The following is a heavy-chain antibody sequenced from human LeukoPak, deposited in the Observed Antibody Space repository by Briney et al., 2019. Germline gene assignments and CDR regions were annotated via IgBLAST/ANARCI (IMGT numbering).Heavy chain of an antibody. J-gene: IGHJ4*02. V-gene: IGHV4-39*01. CDR3: GRHLVAKDY. CDR2: SYYSGST. CDR1: GGSISSSSYY. Sequence: SETLSLTCTVSGGSISSSSYYWGWIPQPPGKGLEWIGSSYYSGSTYYNPSLKSRVTISVDTTNNQFSLKLSAVTAADTAGYYCGRHLVAKDYWGQGTLVTVSS. D-gene: IGHD2-15*01.